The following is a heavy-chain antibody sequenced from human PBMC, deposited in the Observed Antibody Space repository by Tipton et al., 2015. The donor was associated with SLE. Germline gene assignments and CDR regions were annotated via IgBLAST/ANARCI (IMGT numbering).Heavy chain of an antibody. CDR1: GGSISSTSYY. Sequence: TLSLTCTVSGGSISSTSYYWGWIRQPPGKGLEWIESIYYSGSTYYNPSLKSRVTISVDTSKNQFSLKLSSVTAADTAVYYCARSYSSTWLLFDYWGQGTLVTVSS. V-gene: IGHV4-39*01. CDR2: IYYSGST. D-gene: IGHD6-13*01. CDR3: ARSYSSTWLLFDY. J-gene: IGHJ4*02.